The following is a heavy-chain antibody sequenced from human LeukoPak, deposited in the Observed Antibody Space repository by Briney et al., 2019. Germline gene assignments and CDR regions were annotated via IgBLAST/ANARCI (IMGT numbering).Heavy chain of an antibody. Sequence: SETLSLTCTVSRGSMSTYYWSWIRQPPGKGLEWIGYIYYSGSTNYNPSLKSRVTISVDTSRNQFSLKLTSVTAADTAVYYCARVRGSSGWSDYFDSWGRGTLVTVSS. J-gene: IGHJ4*02. V-gene: IGHV4-59*01. CDR2: IYYSGST. D-gene: IGHD6-19*01. CDR1: RGSMSTYY. CDR3: ARVRGSSGWSDYFDS.